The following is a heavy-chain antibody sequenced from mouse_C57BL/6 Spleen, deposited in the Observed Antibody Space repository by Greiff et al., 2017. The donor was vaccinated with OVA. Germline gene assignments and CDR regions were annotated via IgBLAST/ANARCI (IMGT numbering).Heavy chain of an antibody. CDR2: IYPGSGST. CDR1: GYTFTSYW. V-gene: IGHV1-55*01. J-gene: IGHJ2*01. Sequence: VQLQQPGAELVKPGASVKMSCKASGYTFTSYWITWVKQRPGQGLEWIGDIYPGSGSTNYTEKFKSKATLTVDTSSSTDYMQLSSLTSEDSAVYYCARWIYYDYDDDWGQGTTLTVSS. CDR3: ARWIYYDYDDD. D-gene: IGHD2-4*01.